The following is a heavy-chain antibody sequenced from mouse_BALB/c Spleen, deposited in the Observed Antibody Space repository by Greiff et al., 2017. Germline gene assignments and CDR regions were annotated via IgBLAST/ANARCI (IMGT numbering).Heavy chain of an antibody. V-gene: IGHV2-2*02. CDR2: IWSGGST. Sequence: QVQLKESGPGLVQPPQSLSITCTVSGFSLTSYGVHWVRQSPGKGLEWLGVIWSGGSTDYNAAFISRLSISKDNSKSQVFFKMNSLQANDTAIYYCARQRTTATWRGAMDYWGQGTSVTVSS. D-gene: IGHD1-2*01. CDR3: ARQRTTATWRGAMDY. J-gene: IGHJ4*01. CDR1: GFSLTSYG.